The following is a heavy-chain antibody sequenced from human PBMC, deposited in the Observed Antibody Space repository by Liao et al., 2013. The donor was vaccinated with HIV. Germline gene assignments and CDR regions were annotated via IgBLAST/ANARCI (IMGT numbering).Heavy chain of an antibody. CDR2: LYKSGST. CDR1: GDSISSGNDY. J-gene: IGHJ4*02. D-gene: IGHD6-13*01. Sequence: QVQLQESGPGLVKASQTLSLTCSVSGDSISSGNDYWTWIRQSPGKGLEWIGYLYKSGSTNYNPSLKSRLTISVDTSKNQFSLKLSSVTAADTAVYFCAVGSSWYNGWVYWGQGTLVTVSS. CDR3: AVGSSWYNGWVY. V-gene: IGHV4-30-4*08.